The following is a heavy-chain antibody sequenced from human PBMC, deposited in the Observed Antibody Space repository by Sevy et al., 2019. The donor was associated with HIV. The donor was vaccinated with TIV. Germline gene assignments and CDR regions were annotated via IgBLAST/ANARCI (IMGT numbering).Heavy chain of an antibody. V-gene: IGHV3-30*04. CDR3: ARDWGTPPTAILYYFDF. CDR2: ISYEGSNE. J-gene: IGHJ4*02. Sequence: GGSLRLSCAASTFTFGHYAMHWVRQAPGKGLQWVAGISYEGSNEYYTDSVKGRFTISRDNSKNTLNLEMNNLRVEDTALYYCARDWGTPPTAILYYFDFWGQGIPLTVSS. CDR1: TFTFGHYA. D-gene: IGHD3-16*01.